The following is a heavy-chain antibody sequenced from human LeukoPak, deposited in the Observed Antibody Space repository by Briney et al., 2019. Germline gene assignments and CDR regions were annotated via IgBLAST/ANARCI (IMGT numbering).Heavy chain of an antibody. Sequence: PGGSLRLSCAASGFNFNDFVIHWVRQAPGKGLEWVSGVDWNNSIIGYGDSVKGRFTISRDNAKKSLHLQMNSLRADDTAVYYCQLLDILTGFVYWGQGILVTVSS. CDR1: GFNFNDFV. CDR3: QLLDILTGFVY. D-gene: IGHD3-9*01. J-gene: IGHJ4*02. V-gene: IGHV3-9*01. CDR2: VDWNNSII.